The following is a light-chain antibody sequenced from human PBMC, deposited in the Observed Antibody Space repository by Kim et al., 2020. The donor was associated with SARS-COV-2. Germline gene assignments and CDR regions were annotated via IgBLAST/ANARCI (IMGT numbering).Light chain of an antibody. Sequence: SVSPGERATPPFRASQSISSNLAWYQQKPGQAPRLLIYGASTRATDIPARFSGSGSGTEFTLTISSLQSEDFAVYYCQQYNNWWTFGQGTKVDIK. CDR3: QQYNNWWT. CDR1: QSISSN. V-gene: IGKV3-15*01. J-gene: IGKJ1*01. CDR2: GAS.